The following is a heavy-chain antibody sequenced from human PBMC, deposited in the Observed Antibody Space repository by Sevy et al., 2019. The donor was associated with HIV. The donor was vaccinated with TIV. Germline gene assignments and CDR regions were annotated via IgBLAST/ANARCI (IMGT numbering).Heavy chain of an antibody. J-gene: IGHJ6*02. V-gene: IGHV4-59*01. CDR1: GGSISDYY. Sequence: SETLSLTCIVSGGSISDYYWSWIRQPPGKGPEWIGYIYYSGSTKYNPSLKSPVTISVDTSKNQFSLKLSSVTAADTAVYYCARVNYDSSGYYPTDYGMDVWGQGTTVTVSS. CDR2: IYYSGST. CDR3: ARVNYDSSGYYPTDYGMDV. D-gene: IGHD3-22*01.